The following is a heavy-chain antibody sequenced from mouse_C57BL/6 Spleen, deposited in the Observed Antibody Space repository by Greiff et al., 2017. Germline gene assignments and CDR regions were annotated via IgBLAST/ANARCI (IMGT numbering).Heavy chain of an antibody. Sequence: QVQLQQPGTELVKPGASVKLSCKASGYTFTSYWMHWVKQRPGQGLEWIGNINPSNGGTNYHEKFKSKGTLTVDKSSSTAYMQLSSLTSEDSAVXYCAREGEYDGGDDDAMDYWGQGTSVTVSA. CDR2: INPSNGGT. J-gene: IGHJ4*01. D-gene: IGHD2-14*01. V-gene: IGHV1-53*01. CDR3: AREGEYDGGDDDAMDY. CDR1: GYTFTSYW.